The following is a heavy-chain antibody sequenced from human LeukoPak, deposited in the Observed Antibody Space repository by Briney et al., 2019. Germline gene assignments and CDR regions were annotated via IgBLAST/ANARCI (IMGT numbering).Heavy chain of an antibody. CDR2: ISSSSSYI. V-gene: IGHV3-21*01. D-gene: IGHD3-16*01. J-gene: IGHJ4*02. Sequence: PGGSLRLSCAASGFTFSSYSMNWVRQAPGKGLEWVSSISSSSSYIYYADSVKGRFTISRDNAKNSLYLQMNSLRAEDTAVYYCARGTFGGASGDYWGQGTLVTVSS. CDR1: GFTFSSYS. CDR3: ARGTFGGASGDY.